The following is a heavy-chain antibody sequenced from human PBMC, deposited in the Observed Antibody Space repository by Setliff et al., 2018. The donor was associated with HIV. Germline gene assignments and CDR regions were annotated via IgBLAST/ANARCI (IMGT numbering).Heavy chain of an antibody. J-gene: IGHJ4*02. CDR1: GYTFRNYA. V-gene: IGHV7-4-1*02. CDR3: ARGALDSGIYSGPDTYFDY. Sequence: GASVKVSCKASGYTFRNYAMNWVRQAPGQGLEWMGWINTNTGNPTYAQGFTGRFVFSLDTSVSTAYLQISSLKAEDTAVYYCARGALDSGIYSGPDTYFDYWGQGTLVTVSS. D-gene: IGHD1-26*01. CDR2: INTNTGNP.